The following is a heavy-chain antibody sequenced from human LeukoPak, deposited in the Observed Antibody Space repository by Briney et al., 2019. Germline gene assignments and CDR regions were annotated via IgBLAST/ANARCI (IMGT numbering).Heavy chain of an antibody. CDR3: ATVGYCSSTSCSDRTFDY. V-gene: IGHV1-2*02. CDR2: INPNSGGT. J-gene: IGHJ4*02. Sequence: ASVTVSCKASGYTFTGYYMHWVRQAPGQGLEWMGWINPNSGGTNYAQKFQGRVTMTRDTSISTAYMELSRLRSDDTAVYYCATVGYCSSTSCSDRTFDYWGQGTLVTVSS. D-gene: IGHD2-2*01. CDR1: GYTFTGYY.